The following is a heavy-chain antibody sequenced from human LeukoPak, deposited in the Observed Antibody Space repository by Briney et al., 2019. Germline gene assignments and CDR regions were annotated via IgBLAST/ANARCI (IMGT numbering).Heavy chain of an antibody. V-gene: IGHV4-38-2*01. CDR1: GYSISSGYY. Sequence: PSETLSFTCAVSGYSISSGYYWGLIRQSPGKGLEWIGRIDRSGNTYYNPPLKSRVAISVDTSSNQFSLRLTSVTAADTAVYYCARMDDYFGSGNYYNVINYYYMDVWGKGTTVTVS. CDR3: ARMDDYFGSGNYYNVINYYYMDV. J-gene: IGHJ6*03. CDR2: IDRSGNT. D-gene: IGHD3-10*01.